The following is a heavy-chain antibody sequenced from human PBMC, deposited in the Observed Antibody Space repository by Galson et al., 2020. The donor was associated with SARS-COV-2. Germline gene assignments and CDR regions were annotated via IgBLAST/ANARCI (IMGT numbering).Heavy chain of an antibody. Sequence: QLGESLKISCAASGFTVSSNYMSWVRQAPGKGLEWVSVLYSGGSTYYADSVKGRFTISRDNSKNTLYLQMNSLRAEDTAVYYCARGVVPAARIDYYGMDVWGQGTTVTVS. CDR1: GFTVSSNY. CDR2: LYSGGST. CDR3: ARGVVPAARIDYYGMDV. J-gene: IGHJ6*02. D-gene: IGHD2-2*01. V-gene: IGHV3-53*01.